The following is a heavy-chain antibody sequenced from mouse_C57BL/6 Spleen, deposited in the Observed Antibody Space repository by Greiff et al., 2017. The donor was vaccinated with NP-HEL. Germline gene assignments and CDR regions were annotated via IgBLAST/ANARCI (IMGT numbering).Heavy chain of an antibody. Sequence: VKLQESGAELVRPGASVTLSCKASGYTFTDYEMHWVKQTPVHGLEWIGAIDPETGGTAYNQKFKGKAILTADKSSSTAYMELRSLTSEDSAVYYCTPPTVLYWYFDVWGTGTTVTVSS. V-gene: IGHV1-15*01. CDR3: TPPTVLYWYFDV. J-gene: IGHJ1*03. D-gene: IGHD1-1*01. CDR1: GYTFTDYE. CDR2: IDPETGGT.